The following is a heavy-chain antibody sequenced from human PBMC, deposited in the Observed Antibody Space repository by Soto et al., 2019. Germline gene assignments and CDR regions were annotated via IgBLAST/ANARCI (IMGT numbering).Heavy chain of an antibody. CDR1: GYSFTNYW. V-gene: IGHV5-51*01. CDR2: IYPGDSDT. Sequence: GESLKISCKGSGYSFTNYWIGWVRQMPGKGLEWMGIIYPGDSDTRYSPSFQGQVTISADKSISTAYLQWSSLKASDTAMYYCARHRDYVWGSYRFPYYYYGMDVWGQGTTVTVSS. J-gene: IGHJ6*02. D-gene: IGHD3-16*02. CDR3: ARHRDYVWGSYRFPYYYYGMDV.